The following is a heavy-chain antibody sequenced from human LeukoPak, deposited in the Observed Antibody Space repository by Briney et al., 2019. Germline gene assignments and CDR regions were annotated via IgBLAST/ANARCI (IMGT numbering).Heavy chain of an antibody. CDR2: IRYDGSNK. CDR3: ARGGVYSTSAVDY. Sequence: GGSLRLSCAASGFTFRSYGMHWVRQAPGKGLEWVAFIRYDGSNKYYADSVKGRFTTSRDNSKNTLYLQMNSLRAEDTAVYYCARGGVYSTSAVDYWGQGTLVTVSS. D-gene: IGHD6-6*01. J-gene: IGHJ4*02. CDR1: GFTFRSYG. V-gene: IGHV3-30*02.